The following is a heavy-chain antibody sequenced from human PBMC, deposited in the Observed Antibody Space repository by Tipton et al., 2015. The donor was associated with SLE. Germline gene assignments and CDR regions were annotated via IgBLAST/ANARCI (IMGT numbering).Heavy chain of an antibody. J-gene: IGHJ2*01. Sequence: TLSLTCTVSGGSISITNYYWAWIRQPPGKGLEWIGSIHYSGSTYYNPSLKSRVTISVDTSKNQFSLKLNSVTAADTAVYYCATDCSSGVCYSGWWHFDLWGRGTQVTVSS. V-gene: IGHV4-39*07. D-gene: IGHD2-8*01. CDR3: ATDCSSGVCYSGWWHFDL. CDR2: IHYSGST. CDR1: GGSISITNYY.